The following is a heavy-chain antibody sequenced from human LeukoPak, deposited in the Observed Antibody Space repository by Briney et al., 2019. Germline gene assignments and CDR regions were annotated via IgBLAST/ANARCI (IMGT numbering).Heavy chain of an antibody. CDR2: ISGSGDKM. D-gene: IGHD3-16*01. CDR3: AKDGLGSWGSNSDH. J-gene: IGHJ4*02. Sequence: GGSLRLSCAASGFTFSNYGMSWVRQAPGKGLEWVSGISGSGDKMLYADSVKGRFTISRDNSKNTLHLQMDSLGADDRAVYYCAKDGLGSWGSNSDHWGQGTLVTVSS. V-gene: IGHV3-23*01. CDR1: GFTFSNYG.